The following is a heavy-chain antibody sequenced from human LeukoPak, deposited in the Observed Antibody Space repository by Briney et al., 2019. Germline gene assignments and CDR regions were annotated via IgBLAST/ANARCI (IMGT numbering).Heavy chain of an antibody. V-gene: IGHV4-4*09. J-gene: IGHJ3*02. CDR1: GGSISTYY. D-gene: IGHD3-22*01. CDR3: ARHYYDSSGYYREAFDM. CDR2: IYASGST. Sequence: PSETLSLTCSVSGGSISTYYWSYIRQPPGEGLEWIGNIYASGSTSYNPSLKSRVTISMDTSKSQFSLRLNSMTAADTAVYYCARHYYDSSGYYREAFDMWGQGTMVTVSS.